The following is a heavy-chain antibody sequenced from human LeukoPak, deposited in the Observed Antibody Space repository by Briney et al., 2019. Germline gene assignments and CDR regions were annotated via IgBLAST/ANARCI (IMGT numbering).Heavy chain of an antibody. V-gene: IGHV3-30*02. CDR1: GFTFSSYG. CDR3: AKDRHYYDTEVDY. D-gene: IGHD3-22*01. J-gene: IGHJ4*02. Sequence: GGTLRLSCAASGFTFSSYGMSWVRQAPGKGLEWVAFIRYDGSNKYYADSVKGRFTISRDNSKNTLYLQMNSLRAEDTAVYYCAKDRHYYDTEVDYWGQGTPVTVSS. CDR2: IRYDGSNK.